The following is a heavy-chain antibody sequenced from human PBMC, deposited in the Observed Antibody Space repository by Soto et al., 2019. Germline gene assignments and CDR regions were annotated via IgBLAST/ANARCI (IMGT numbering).Heavy chain of an antibody. D-gene: IGHD3-9*01. J-gene: IGHJ4*02. CDR1: EFSFSSYA. Sequence: GGSLRLSCAASEFSFSSYAMHWIRQAPGKGLEWVAVISFDGNIIHYADSVKGRFIISRDNSKNTLYLQMHSLSGEGTAVYYCARTFDTITYYFDYWGQGTLVTVSS. CDR3: ARTFDTITYYFDY. CDR2: ISFDGNII. V-gene: IGHV3-30-3*01.